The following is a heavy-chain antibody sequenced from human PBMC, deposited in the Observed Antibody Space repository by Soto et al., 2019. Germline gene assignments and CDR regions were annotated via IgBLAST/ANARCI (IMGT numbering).Heavy chain of an antibody. Sequence: SETLSLTCTVSGGSISSGGSYWGWIRQPPGKGLEWIGYIYYSGNTILNPSLRSRVTLSVDTSKNQFSLNLSSVTAADTAVYYCVRYCSTTKCPFDYWGQGTLVTVS. CDR2: IYYSGNT. CDR1: GGSISSGGSY. CDR3: VRYCSTTKCPFDY. D-gene: IGHD2-2*01. V-gene: IGHV4-30-4*01. J-gene: IGHJ4*02.